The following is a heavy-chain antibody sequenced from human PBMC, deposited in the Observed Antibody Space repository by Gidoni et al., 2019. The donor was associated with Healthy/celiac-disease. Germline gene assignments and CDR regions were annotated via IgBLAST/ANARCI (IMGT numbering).Heavy chain of an antibody. V-gene: IGHV1-18*01. CDR3: ARDRPDWGSYPQLL. D-gene: IGHD3-16*02. CDR2: ISAYNGNT. Sequence: QVQLVQSGAEVKKPGASVKVYCKASGYSFTSYVISWVRQAPGQGLEWMGWISAYNGNTNYAQKLQGRVTMTTDTSTSTAYMELRSLRADDTAVYYCARDRPDWGSYPQLLWGQGTMVTVSS. CDR1: GYSFTSYV. J-gene: IGHJ3*01.